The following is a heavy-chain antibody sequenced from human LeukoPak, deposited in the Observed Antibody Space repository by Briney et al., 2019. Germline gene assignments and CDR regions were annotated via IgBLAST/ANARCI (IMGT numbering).Heavy chain of an antibody. D-gene: IGHD3-22*01. CDR3: ARLMYDSSGYYLGDYHYYYIDV. CDR1: GFTFSSYS. J-gene: IGHJ6*03. CDR2: INHSGST. V-gene: IGHV4-34*01. Sequence: GSLRLSCAASGFTFSSYSMNWVRQPPGKGLEWIGEINHSGSTNYNPSLRSRVTISVDTSKNQFSLKLTSVTAADTAVYYCARLMYDSSGYYLGDYHYYYIDVWGKGTTVTVSS.